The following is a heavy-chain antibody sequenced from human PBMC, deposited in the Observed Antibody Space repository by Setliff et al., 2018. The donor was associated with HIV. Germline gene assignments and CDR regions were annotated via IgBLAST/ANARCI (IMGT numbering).Heavy chain of an antibody. CDR1: GRSLSGYY. Sequence: SETLSLTCAVYGRSLSGYYWSWIRQPPGKGLEWIGEINQSGSTNYNPSLKSRVTISVDTSKNQFSLKLTSVTAADTAVYYCARDRSHPPYYMDVWGKGTTVTVSS. J-gene: IGHJ6*03. CDR2: INQSGST. V-gene: IGHV4-34*09. CDR3: ARDRSHPPYYMDV.